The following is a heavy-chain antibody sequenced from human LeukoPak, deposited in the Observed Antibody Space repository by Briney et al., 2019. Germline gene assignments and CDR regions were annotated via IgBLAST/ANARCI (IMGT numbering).Heavy chain of an antibody. V-gene: IGHV4-59*01. CDR2: IYYSGSS. CDR1: GGSISGYY. J-gene: IGHJ4*02. Sequence: SETLSLTCTVSGGSISGYYWGWIRQPPGKGLEWIGYIYYSGSSTHNPSLKSRVTISVDTPKIQFSLKLSSVTAADTAVYYCARDKQPGDYWGQGTLVTVSS. CDR3: ARDKQPGDY. D-gene: IGHD5-18*01.